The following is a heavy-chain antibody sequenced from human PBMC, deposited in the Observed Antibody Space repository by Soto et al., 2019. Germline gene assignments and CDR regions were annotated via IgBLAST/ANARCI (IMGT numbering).Heavy chain of an antibody. J-gene: IGHJ6*02. CDR3: EGEYCSCCSCPLYYGMDL. CDR2: INAGNGNT. Sequence: ASVKVSCKASGYTFTSYAMHWVRQAPGQRLEWMGWINAGNGNTKYSQKFQGRVTITRDTSASTAYMELSSLRSEDTAVYYCEGEYCSCCSCPLYYGMDLWGQGITVTVSS. D-gene: IGHD2-15*01. V-gene: IGHV1-3*01. CDR1: GYTFTSYA.